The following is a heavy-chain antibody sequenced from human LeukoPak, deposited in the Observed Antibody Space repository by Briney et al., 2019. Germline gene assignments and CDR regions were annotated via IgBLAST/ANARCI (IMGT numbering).Heavy chain of an antibody. J-gene: IGHJ4*02. Sequence: GGSLRLSCAASGFTFSSYGMHWVRQAPGKGLEWVAVISYDGSNKYYADSVKGRFTISRDNSKNTLYLQMNSLRAEDTAVYYCVPKEEVDTVMVDYWGQGTLVTVCS. CDR3: VPKEEVDTVMVDY. V-gene: IGHV3-30*03. CDR2: ISYDGSNK. D-gene: IGHD5-18*01. CDR1: GFTFSSYG.